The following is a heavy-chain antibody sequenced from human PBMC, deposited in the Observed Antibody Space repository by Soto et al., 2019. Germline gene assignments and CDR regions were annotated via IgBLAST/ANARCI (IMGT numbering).Heavy chain of an antibody. CDR1: GFTVSSNY. J-gene: IGHJ1*01. CDR2: IYSGGST. D-gene: IGHD3-22*01. Sequence: GSLRLSCAASGFTVSSNYMSWVRQAPGKGLEWVSVIYSGGSTYYADSVKGRFTISRDNSKNTLYLQMNSLRAEDTAVYYCARDRVESGYPEYFQHWGQGTLVTVSS. CDR3: ARDRVESGYPEYFQH. V-gene: IGHV3-53*01.